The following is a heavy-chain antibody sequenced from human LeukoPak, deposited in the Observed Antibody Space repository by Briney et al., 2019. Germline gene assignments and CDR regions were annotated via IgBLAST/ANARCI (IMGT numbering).Heavy chain of an antibody. D-gene: IGHD6-19*01. CDR3: ARAPRRGVADIRYWYFDL. CDR1: GGSFSGYY. J-gene: IGHJ2*01. CDR2: INHSGST. V-gene: IGHV4-34*01. Sequence: SETLSLTCAVYGGSFSGYYWSWIRQPPGKGLEWIGEINHSGSTNYNPSLKSRVTISVDTSKNQFSLKLSSVTAADTAVYYCARAPRRGVADIRYWYFDLWGRATLVTVSS.